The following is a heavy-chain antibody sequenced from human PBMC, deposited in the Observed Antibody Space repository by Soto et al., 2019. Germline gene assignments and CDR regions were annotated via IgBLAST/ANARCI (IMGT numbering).Heavy chain of an antibody. D-gene: IGHD2-2*01. CDR1: GFTFSSYA. J-gene: IGHJ6*02. Sequence: PGGSLRLSCAASGFTFSSYAMSWVRQAPGKGLEWVSAISGSGGSTYYADSVKSRFTISRDNSKNTLYLQMNSLRAEDTAVYYCAKESGDIVVVPAAVIYYGMDVWGQGTTVTVSS. CDR3: AKESGDIVVVPAAVIYYGMDV. CDR2: ISGSGGST. V-gene: IGHV3-23*01.